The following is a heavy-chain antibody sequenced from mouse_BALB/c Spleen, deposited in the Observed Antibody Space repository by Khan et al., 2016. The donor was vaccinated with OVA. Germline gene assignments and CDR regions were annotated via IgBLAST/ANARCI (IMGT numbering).Heavy chain of an antibody. CDR2: INSNGGST. Sequence: EVQVVESGGGLVQPGGSLKLSCAASGFTFSSYGMSWVRQTPDKRLELVATINSNGGSTYYPDSVKGRFTISRAPAKNTLYLQMSSMKAEDTAMYYCVRMARTTNWGQGTTLTVSS. V-gene: IGHV5-6-3*01. CDR3: VRMARTTN. D-gene: IGHD6-1*01. J-gene: IGHJ2*01. CDR1: GFTFSSYG.